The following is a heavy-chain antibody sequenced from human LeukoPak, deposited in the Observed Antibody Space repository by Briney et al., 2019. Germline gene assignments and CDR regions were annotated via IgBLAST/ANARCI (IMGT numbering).Heavy chain of an antibody. V-gene: IGHV4-31*03. J-gene: IGHJ4*02. D-gene: IGHD3-10*02. CDR1: GGSISSGGYY. CDR2: IYYSGST. CDR3: SGSQIPMFGEVPLIDY. Sequence: PSETLSLTCTVSGGSISSGGYYWSWIRQHPGKGLEWIGYIYYSGSTYYNPSLKSRVTISVDTSKNQFSLKLSSVTAADTAVYYFSGSQIPMFGEVPLIDYWGQGTLVTVSS.